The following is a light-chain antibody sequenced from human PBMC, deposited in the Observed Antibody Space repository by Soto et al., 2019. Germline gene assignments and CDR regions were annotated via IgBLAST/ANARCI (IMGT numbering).Light chain of an antibody. V-gene: IGKV1-5*03. CDR1: QSLNNW. CDR2: KAS. CDR3: QHYNGYPIT. J-gene: IGKJ4*01. Sequence: DIHMTQSPSTLSASVGDRVTFTCRASQSLNNWLAWYQQKPGKAPKLLTHKASTLESGVPSRFSGSGSGTEFTLTISSLQPDDIATYYCQHYNGYPITFGGGTKVDIK.